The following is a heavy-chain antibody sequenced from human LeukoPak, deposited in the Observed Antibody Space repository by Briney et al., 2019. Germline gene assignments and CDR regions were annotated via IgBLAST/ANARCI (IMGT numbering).Heavy chain of an antibody. V-gene: IGHV3-53*01. CDR3: ASRVW. CDR2: IYTGGAT. Sequence: GGSLRLSCAASTFTASGDYMSWVRQAPGKGLEWVSLIYTGGATYYADSVKGRFTISRDNSKKILFLQMNSLTAEDTAVYYCASRVWWGQGTLVTVSS. J-gene: IGHJ4*02. CDR1: TFTASGDY.